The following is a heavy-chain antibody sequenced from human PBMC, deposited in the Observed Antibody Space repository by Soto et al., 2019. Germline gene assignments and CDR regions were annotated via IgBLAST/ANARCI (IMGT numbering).Heavy chain of an antibody. CDR3: ARKRGVVVPAAIILSAYYGMDV. J-gene: IGHJ6*02. Sequence: QVQLVQSGAEVKKPGSSVKVSCKASGGTFSSYAISWVRQAPGQGLEWMGGIIPIFGTANYAQKFQGRVTITADESTSTAYMERSSLRSEDTAVYYCARKRGVVVPAAIILSAYYGMDVWGQGTTVTVSS. D-gene: IGHD2-2*02. CDR2: IIPIFGTA. CDR1: GGTFSSYA. V-gene: IGHV1-69*01.